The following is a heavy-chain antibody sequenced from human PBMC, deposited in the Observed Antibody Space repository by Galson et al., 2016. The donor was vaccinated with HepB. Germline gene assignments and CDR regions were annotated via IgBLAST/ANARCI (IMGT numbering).Heavy chain of an antibody. J-gene: IGHJ4*02. V-gene: IGHV3-74*01. Sequence: SLRLSCAASGLTFSSYWMHWVRQAPGKGLVWVSRINSDGSNTNYADSVKGRFTISRDNAKRTLYLEINSLRAADTAIFYCARAGNRGLDYWGQGTLVTVSS. CDR1: GLTFSSYW. CDR2: INSDGSNT. CDR3: ARAGNRGLDY. D-gene: IGHD1-14*01.